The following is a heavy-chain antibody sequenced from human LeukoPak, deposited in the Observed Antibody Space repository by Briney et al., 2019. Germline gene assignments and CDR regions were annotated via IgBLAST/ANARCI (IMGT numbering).Heavy chain of an antibody. Sequence: GGSLRLSCAASGQTFSNYAMSWVRQAPGKGLEWVSGISGSGGSTYYADSVKGRFTISRENSKNTLYLQMNSLRAEVTAVYYCAKGRVGMDVWGQGTTVTVSS. CDR2: ISGSGGST. J-gene: IGHJ6*02. CDR3: AKGRVGMDV. V-gene: IGHV3-23*01. CDR1: GQTFSNYA.